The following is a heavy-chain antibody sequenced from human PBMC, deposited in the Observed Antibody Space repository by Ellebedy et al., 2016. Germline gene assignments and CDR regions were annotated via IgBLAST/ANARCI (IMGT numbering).Heavy chain of an antibody. D-gene: IGHD2-21*02. CDR3: ARRASCGGDCRRGEVDN. V-gene: IGHV1-2*02. Sequence: ASVKVSXKASGYTFTDYYIHWVRQAPGQGLEWMGWINPNSGGTNYAQKFQGRVTMTKDTSITTAYMELSSLRSDDAAVYYCARRASCGGDCRRGEVDNWGQGTLVTASS. J-gene: IGHJ4*02. CDR1: GYTFTDYY. CDR2: INPNSGGT.